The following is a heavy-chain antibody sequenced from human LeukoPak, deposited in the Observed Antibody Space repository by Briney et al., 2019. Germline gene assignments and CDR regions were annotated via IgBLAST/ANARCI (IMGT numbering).Heavy chain of an antibody. J-gene: IGHJ4*02. CDR1: GFSFSIYG. D-gene: IGHD3-10*01. CDR2: ISANGINT. V-gene: IGHV3-23*01. Sequence: GGSLRLSCAASGFSFSIYGMSWVRQAPGKGLHWLSAISANGINTYYADSVKGRFTISRDNSKNTLYLHMHSLRADDTALYYCAKDLHGAFDYWGQGILATVSS. CDR3: AKDLHGAFDY.